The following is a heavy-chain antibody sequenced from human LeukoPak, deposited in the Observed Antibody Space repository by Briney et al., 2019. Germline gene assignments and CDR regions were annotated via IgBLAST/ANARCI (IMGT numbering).Heavy chain of an antibody. CDR3: ARDECSSTSCTDV. CDR1: GYTFTGYY. CDR2: INPNSGGT. Sequence: ASVKVSCKASGYTFTGYYMHWVRQAPGQGLEWMGWINPNSGGTNYAQKFQGRVTMTRDTSISIAYMELSRLRSDDTAVYYCARDECSSTSCTDVWGKGTTVTVSS. D-gene: IGHD2-2*01. J-gene: IGHJ6*04. V-gene: IGHV1-2*02.